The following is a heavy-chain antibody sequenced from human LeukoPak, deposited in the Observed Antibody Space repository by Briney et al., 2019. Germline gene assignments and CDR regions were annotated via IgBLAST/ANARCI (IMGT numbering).Heavy chain of an antibody. Sequence: ASVKVSCKASGYTFTGYYTHWVRQAPGQGLEWMGRINPNSGGTNYAQKFQGRVTMTRDTSISTAYMELSRLRSDDTAVYYCTRDRGYDYFFDYWGQGTLVTASS. J-gene: IGHJ4*02. CDR2: INPNSGGT. V-gene: IGHV1-2*06. CDR1: GYTFTGYY. CDR3: TRDRGYDYFFDY. D-gene: IGHD5-12*01.